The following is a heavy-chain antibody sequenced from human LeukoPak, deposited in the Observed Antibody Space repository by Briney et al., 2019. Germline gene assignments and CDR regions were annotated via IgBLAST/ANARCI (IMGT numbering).Heavy chain of an antibody. CDR1: GLTFSSYS. CDR2: ISSSSSTI. V-gene: IGHV3-48*02. D-gene: IGHD2-15*01. CDR3: ARARASGRSGFDY. J-gene: IGHJ4*02. Sequence: GGSLRLSCVASGLTFSSYSMNWVRQAPGKGLEWVSYISSSSSTIYYADSVKGRFTIARDNAKNSLDLQMNSLRDEDTAVYYCARARASGRSGFDYWGQGTLVTVSS.